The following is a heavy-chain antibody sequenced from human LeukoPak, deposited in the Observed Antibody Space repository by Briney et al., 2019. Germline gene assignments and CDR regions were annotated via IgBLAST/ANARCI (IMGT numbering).Heavy chain of an antibody. D-gene: IGHD3-22*01. Sequence: NPSETLSLTCTVSGGSISSSSYYWGWIRHPPGKGLEWIGSIYYSGSTYYNPSLRSRVNISVDTSMNHFSLKMSSVTAADAPGYLCARPVVELNYASSCYYCVDWGQGTLVTVSS. V-gene: IGHV4-39*01. J-gene: IGHJ4*02. CDR2: IYYSGST. CDR1: GGSISSSSYY. CDR3: ARPVVELNYASSCYYCVD.